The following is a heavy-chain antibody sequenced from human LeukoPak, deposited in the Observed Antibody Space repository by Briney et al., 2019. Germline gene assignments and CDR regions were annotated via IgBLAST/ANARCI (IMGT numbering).Heavy chain of an antibody. CDR3: ARVGCSYGRMGFDY. V-gene: IGHV4-61*02. J-gene: IGHJ4*02. Sequence: SQTLSLTCTVSGGSISSGSYYWSWIRQPAGKGLEWIGRIYTSGSTNYNPSLKSRVTISVDTSKNQFSLKLSSVTAADTAVYYCARVGCSYGRMGFDYWGQGTLVTVSS. CDR2: IYTSGST. D-gene: IGHD5-18*01. CDR1: GGSISSGSYY.